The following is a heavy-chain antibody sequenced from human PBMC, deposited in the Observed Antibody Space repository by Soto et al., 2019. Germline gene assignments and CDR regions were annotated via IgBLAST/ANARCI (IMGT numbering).Heavy chain of an antibody. V-gene: IGHV1-8*01. CDR1: GYTFTSYD. Sequence: ASVKVSCKASGYTFTSYDINWVRQATGQGLEWMGWMNPNSGNTGYAQKFQGRVTMTRNTSISTAYMELSSLRSEDTAVYYCARGPLDPDDDSSCYKLDPWGQGPLVTVSS. D-gene: IGHD3-22*01. CDR3: ARGPLDPDDDSSCYKLDP. CDR2: MNPNSGNT. J-gene: IGHJ5*02.